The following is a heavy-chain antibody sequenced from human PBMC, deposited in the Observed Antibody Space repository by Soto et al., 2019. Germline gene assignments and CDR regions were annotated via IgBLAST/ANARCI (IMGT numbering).Heavy chain of an antibody. CDR3: ARSLGYCSSTSCYSDYYYYMDV. CDR1: GFTFSSYN. CDR2: ISSSSGTI. Sequence: PGGSLRLSCAASGFTFSSYNMNWVRQAPGKGLEWVSYISSSSGTIYYADSVKGRFTISRDNAKNSLYVQMNSLRAEDTAVYYCARSLGYCSSTSCYSDYYYYMDVWGKGTTVTVSS. D-gene: IGHD2-2*01. V-gene: IGHV3-48*01. J-gene: IGHJ6*03.